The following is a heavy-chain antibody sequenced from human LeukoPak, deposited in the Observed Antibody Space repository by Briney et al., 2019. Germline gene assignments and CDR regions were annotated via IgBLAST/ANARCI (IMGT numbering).Heavy chain of an antibody. V-gene: IGHV1-24*01. D-gene: IGHD2-2*03. CDR3: ARVMDRVIRADY. CDR1: GYTLTELS. J-gene: IGHJ4*02. Sequence: ASVKVSCKVSGYTLTELSMHWVRQAPGKGLEWMGGFDPEDGETIYAQKFQGRVTMTEDTSTDTAYMELSSLRSEDTAVYYCARVMDRVIRADYWGQGTLVTVSS. CDR2: FDPEDGET.